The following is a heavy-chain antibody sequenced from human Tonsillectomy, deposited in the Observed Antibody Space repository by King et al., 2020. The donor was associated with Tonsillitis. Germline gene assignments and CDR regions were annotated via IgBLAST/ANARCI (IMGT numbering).Heavy chain of an antibody. CDR1: GGSISSYY. CDR2: IYYSGST. Sequence: VQLQESGPGLVKPSETLSLTCTVSGGSISSYYWSWIRQPPGKGLEWIGYIYYSGSTNYNPSLKSRVTISVDTSKNQFSLKLSSVTAADTAVYYCARDTGSSSWGALARFDLWGQGTLVTVSS. D-gene: IGHD6-13*01. V-gene: IGHV4-59*01. CDR3: ARDTGSSSWGALARFDL. J-gene: IGHJ5*02.